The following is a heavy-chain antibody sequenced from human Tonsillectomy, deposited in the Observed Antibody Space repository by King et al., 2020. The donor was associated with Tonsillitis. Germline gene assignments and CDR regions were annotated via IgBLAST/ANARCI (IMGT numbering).Heavy chain of an antibody. CDR2: IYSGGSST. Sequence: VQLVESGGGLVQPGGSLRLSCAASGFTFSSYAMSWVRQAPGKGLEWVSVIYSGGSSTYYADSVKGRFTISRDNSKNTLYLQMNSLSAEDTAVYYCAKDMYYDILTGYSAFDIWGQGTMVTVSS. CDR3: AKDMYYDILTGYSAFDI. CDR1: GFTFSSYA. J-gene: IGHJ3*02. D-gene: IGHD3-9*01. V-gene: IGHV3-23*03.